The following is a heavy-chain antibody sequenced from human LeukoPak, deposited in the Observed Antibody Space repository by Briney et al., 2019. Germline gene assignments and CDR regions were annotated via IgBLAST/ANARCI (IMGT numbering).Heavy chain of an antibody. Sequence: SETLSLTCTVSGDSISSYYWSWIRQPPGKGLEWIGYIYYSGSTTYNPSLRSRVTISVDTSKDHFSLNLSSVTAADTAVYFCTRGGGWLIDIWGQGTLITVSS. CDR1: GDSISSYY. V-gene: IGHV4-59*01. D-gene: IGHD6-19*01. CDR3: TRGGGWLIDI. CDR2: IYYSGST. J-gene: IGHJ4*02.